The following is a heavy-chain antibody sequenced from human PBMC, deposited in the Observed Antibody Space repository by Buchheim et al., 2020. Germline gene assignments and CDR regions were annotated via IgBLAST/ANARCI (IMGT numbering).Heavy chain of an antibody. CDR2: INPKTGAT. CDR1: GYDFAAYF. J-gene: IGHJ4*02. CDR3: VTDPFDY. Sequence: QVRVLQSGPEVKKPGASVKVSCKTSGYDFAAYFIHWVRRAPGQGLEWMGWINPKTGATKYLQKFQDVITITRDTTISTVDLELRRLTSHDTAAYYCVTDPFDYWGQGTL. V-gene: IGHV1-2*02.